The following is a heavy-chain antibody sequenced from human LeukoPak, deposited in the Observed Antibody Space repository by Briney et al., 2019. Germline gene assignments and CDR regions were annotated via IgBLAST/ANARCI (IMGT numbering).Heavy chain of an antibody. J-gene: IGHJ4*02. CDR2: ISSSGSTI. Sequence: GGSLRLSCAASGFTFSSYEMNWVRQAPGKGLEWVSYISSSGSTIYCADSVKGRFTISRDNAKNSLYLQMNSLRAEDTAVYYCAREHNLSIDYWGQGTLVTVSS. V-gene: IGHV3-48*03. CDR1: GFTFSSYE. CDR3: AREHNLSIDY. D-gene: IGHD5-24*01.